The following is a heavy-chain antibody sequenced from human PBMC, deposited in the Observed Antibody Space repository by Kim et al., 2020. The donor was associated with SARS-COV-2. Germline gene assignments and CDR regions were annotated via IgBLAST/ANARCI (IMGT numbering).Heavy chain of an antibody. J-gene: IGHJ3*02. V-gene: IGHV4-34*01. CDR3: ARGGGWPIWAFDI. D-gene: IGHD3-9*01. Sequence: YNPSLKSRVTISVDTSKNQFSLKLSSVTAADTAVYYCARGGGWPIWAFDIWGQGTMVTVSS.